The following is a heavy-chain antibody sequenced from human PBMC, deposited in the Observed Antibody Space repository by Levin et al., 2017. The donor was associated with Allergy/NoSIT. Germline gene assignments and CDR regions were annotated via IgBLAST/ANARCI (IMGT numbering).Heavy chain of an antibody. J-gene: IGHJ3*02. CDR3: ASPLRGGHVALEAFDS. CDR2: IYYSGRT. D-gene: IGHD6-19*01. CDR1: GGSISSSSYY. V-gene: IGHV4-39*01. Sequence: SETLSLTCTVSGGSISSSSYYWGWIRQPPGKGLEWIGSIYYSGRTYYNPSLKSRVTISVDTSKNQFSLKLSSVTAAATALYYCASPLRGGHVALEAFDSWGHGTMVTVSS.